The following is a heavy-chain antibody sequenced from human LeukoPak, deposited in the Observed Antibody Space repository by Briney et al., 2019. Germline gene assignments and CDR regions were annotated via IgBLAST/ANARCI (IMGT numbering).Heavy chain of an antibody. CDR1: GFTFSTYP. Sequence: PGGSLRLSCAASGFTFSTYPMSWVRQAPGKGLEWVSAISGSGGDTYYADSVKGRFTISRDNSRNTLYLQMNSLRAEDTALNYCATSSGWYPKYFDYWGQGTLVTVSS. CDR2: ISGSGGDT. D-gene: IGHD6-19*01. CDR3: ATSSGWYPKYFDY. V-gene: IGHV3-23*01. J-gene: IGHJ4*02.